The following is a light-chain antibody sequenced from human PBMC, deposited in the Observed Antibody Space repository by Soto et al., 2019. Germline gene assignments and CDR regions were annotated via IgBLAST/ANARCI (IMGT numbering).Light chain of an antibody. Sequence: EVGLTQFPGTLSLSRGERATLSCRASQTVSSNYLAWYQQKPGQAPRLLIYGASSRATGIPDRFSGSGSGTDFTLTISRLEPEDFAVYYCQQYGSSPLYTFGQGTKLEIK. CDR2: GAS. V-gene: IGKV3-20*01. CDR3: QQYGSSPLYT. J-gene: IGKJ2*01. CDR1: QTVSSNY.